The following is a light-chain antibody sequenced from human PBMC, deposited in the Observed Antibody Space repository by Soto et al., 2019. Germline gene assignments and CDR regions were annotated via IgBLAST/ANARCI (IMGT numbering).Light chain of an antibody. Sequence: QSVLTQPPSASGTPGQRVTISCSGSSSNIGSNYVYWYRQLPGTAPKLLIYSDFQRPSGVPARFSGSKSGTSASLAISGLRSEDEADYYCAAWDDSLSGVVFGVGTQLTVL. CDR3: AAWDDSLSGVV. CDR2: SDF. J-gene: IGLJ2*01. CDR1: SSNIGSNY. V-gene: IGLV1-47*02.